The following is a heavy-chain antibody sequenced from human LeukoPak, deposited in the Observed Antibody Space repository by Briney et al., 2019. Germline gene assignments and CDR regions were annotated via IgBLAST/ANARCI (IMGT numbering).Heavy chain of an antibody. V-gene: IGHV3-72*01. Sequence: GGSLRLSCAVPGFTLSDHNMDWVRQAPGKGLEWVGRTTNKAHSYTTEYAASVKGRFTISRDDSQNSLYLQMNSLKTEDAAVYYCARAPSGLDYWGQGILVTVSS. J-gene: IGHJ4*02. CDR1: GFTLSDHN. CDR2: TTNKAHSYTT. D-gene: IGHD2-15*01. CDR3: ARAPSGLDY.